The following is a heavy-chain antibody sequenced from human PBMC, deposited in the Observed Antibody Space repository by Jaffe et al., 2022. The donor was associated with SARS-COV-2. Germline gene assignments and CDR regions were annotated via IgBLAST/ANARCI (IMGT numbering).Heavy chain of an antibody. CDR3: AREGGSGYDFWSGWYTRYYYYGMDV. Sequence: QVQLVQSGAEVKKPGASVKVSCKASGYTFTSYDINWVRQATGQGLEWMGWMNPNSGNTGYAQKFQGRVTMTRNTSISTAYMELSSLRSEDTAVYYCAREGGSGYDFWSGWYTRYYYYGMDVWGQGTTVTVSS. CDR2: MNPNSGNT. CDR1: GYTFTSYD. J-gene: IGHJ6*02. V-gene: IGHV1-8*01. D-gene: IGHD3-3*01.